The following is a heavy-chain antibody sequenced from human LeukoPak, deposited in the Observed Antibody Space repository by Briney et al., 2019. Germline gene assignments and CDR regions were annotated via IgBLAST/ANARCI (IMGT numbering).Heavy chain of an antibody. J-gene: IGHJ6*02. CDR2: ISAYNGNT. V-gene: IGHV1-18*01. Sequence: GASVKVSCKASGYTFTNYGISWVRQAPGQGLEWMGWISAYNGNTNYVQKLQGRVTMTTDTSTSTAYMELRSLRSDDTAVYYGGRDLDIVVALAAPRHYGMDVWGQGTTVTVSS. CDR1: GYTFTNYG. D-gene: IGHD2-2*01. CDR3: GRDLDIVVALAAPRHYGMDV.